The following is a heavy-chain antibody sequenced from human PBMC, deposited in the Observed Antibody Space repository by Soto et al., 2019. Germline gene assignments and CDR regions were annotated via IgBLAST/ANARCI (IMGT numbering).Heavy chain of an antibody. D-gene: IGHD4-4*01. CDR2: IYYSGRP. V-gene: IGHV4-31*03. Sequence: QVQLQESGPGLVKPSQTLSLTCTVSGGSISSGGYYWSWIRQHPGKGLEWIGYIYYSGRPYSNPSLQIRVTISVDTSKNPLSLKLSSVTAADTAVYYCARSYSNYGPPRRFDYWGQGTLVTVSS. CDR1: GGSISSGGYY. J-gene: IGHJ4*02. CDR3: ARSYSNYGPPRRFDY.